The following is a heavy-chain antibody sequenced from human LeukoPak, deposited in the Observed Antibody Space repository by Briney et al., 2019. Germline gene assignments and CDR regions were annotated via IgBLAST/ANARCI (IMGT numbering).Heavy chain of an antibody. V-gene: IGHV4-59*01. CDR1: GGSFSSYY. Sequence: SESLSLTCTVSGGSFSSYYWSWIRQPPGKGLEWIGYIYYSGSTDYNPSLKSRVTISVETSKNQFSLNLSSVTAADTAVYYCARGRLARSPYFDYWGQGTLVTVSS. J-gene: IGHJ4*02. D-gene: IGHD6-19*01. CDR3: ARGRLARSPYFDY. CDR2: IYYSGST.